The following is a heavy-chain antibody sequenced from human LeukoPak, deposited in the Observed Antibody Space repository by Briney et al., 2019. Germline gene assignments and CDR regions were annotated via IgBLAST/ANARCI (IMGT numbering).Heavy chain of an antibody. CDR1: GYTFTGYY. Sequence: ASVKVSCKASGYTFTGYYMHWVRQAPGQGLEWMGWINPNSGGTNYAQKFQGRVTMTRDTSISTAYMELGRLRSDDTAVYYCARYVIAAAGTSVWFDPWGQGTLVTVSS. J-gene: IGHJ5*02. CDR3: ARYVIAAAGTSVWFDP. CDR2: INPNSGGT. D-gene: IGHD6-13*01. V-gene: IGHV1-2*02.